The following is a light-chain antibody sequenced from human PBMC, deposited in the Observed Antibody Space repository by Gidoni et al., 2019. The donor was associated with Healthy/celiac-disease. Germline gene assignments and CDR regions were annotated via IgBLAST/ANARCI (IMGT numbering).Light chain of an antibody. CDR3: QQYDNLQFT. V-gene: IGKV1-33*01. Sequence: DIQMTQSPSSLSASVGDRVTITCQASQDISNYLNWYQQKPGKAPKLLIYYASNLETGVPSRFSGSGSGTDFTFTISSLQPEDIATYYCQQYDNLQFTFGPGTKVDIK. J-gene: IGKJ3*01. CDR2: YAS. CDR1: QDISNY.